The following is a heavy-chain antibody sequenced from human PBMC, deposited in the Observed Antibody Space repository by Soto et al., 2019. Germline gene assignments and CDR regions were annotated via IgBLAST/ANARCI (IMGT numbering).Heavy chain of an antibody. CDR1: GGTFSNSA. J-gene: IGHJ4*02. V-gene: IGHV1-69*01. CDR3: ATKVGYFYWVFDS. Sequence: QVQLVQSGAEVKKPGSSVKVSCKASGGTFSNSAVVWVRQTPALGLEWMGGIIPLFGRANYAQKFQGRVTITADESTTTAYMEVSSLRSEDTAVYYCATKVGYFYWVFDSWGQGTLVTVSS. D-gene: IGHD3-9*01. CDR2: IIPLFGRA.